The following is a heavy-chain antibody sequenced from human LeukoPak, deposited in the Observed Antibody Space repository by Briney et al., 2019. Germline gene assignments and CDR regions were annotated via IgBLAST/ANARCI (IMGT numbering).Heavy chain of an antibody. CDR3: ATDAYFDMRGGPRR. CDR1: GFIFENYG. J-gene: IGHJ1*01. D-gene: IGHD3-9*01. CDR2: ISYDGSTK. V-gene: IGHV3-30*03. Sequence: GGSLRLSCEASGFIFENYGMHWVGQAPGQGLQWVAVISYDGSTKYYGDSVKGRFTISRDNSKNTLFLELNSLRAEDTAVYYCATDAYFDMRGGPRRWGQGTLVSVSS.